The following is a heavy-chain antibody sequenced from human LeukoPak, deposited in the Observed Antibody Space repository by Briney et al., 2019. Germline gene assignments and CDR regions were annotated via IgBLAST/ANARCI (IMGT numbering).Heavy chain of an antibody. V-gene: IGHV3-23*01. J-gene: IGHJ4*02. CDR2: ISGSGGST. CDR3: ASELSPTYYYDSSGYYHIDY. D-gene: IGHD3-22*01. Sequence: PGGSLRLSCAASGFTFSSYAMSWVRQAPGKGLEWVSAISGSGGSTYYADSVKGRFTISRDNSKNTLYLQMNSLRAEDTAVYYCASELSPTYYYDSSGYYHIDYWGQGTLVTVSS. CDR1: GFTFSSYA.